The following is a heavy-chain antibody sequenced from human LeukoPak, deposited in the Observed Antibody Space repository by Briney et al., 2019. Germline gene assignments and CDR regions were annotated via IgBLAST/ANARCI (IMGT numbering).Heavy chain of an antibody. Sequence: PSETLSLTCTVSDGSISSSSYYWGWIRQPPGKGLEWIGSIYYSGSTYYNPSLKSRVTISVDTSKNQFSLKLSSVTAADTAVYYCAGQNYSSSWYVPAPFDYWGQGTLVTVSS. J-gene: IGHJ4*02. CDR3: AGQNYSSSWYVPAPFDY. CDR2: IYYSGST. CDR1: DGSISSSSYY. D-gene: IGHD6-13*01. V-gene: IGHV4-39*07.